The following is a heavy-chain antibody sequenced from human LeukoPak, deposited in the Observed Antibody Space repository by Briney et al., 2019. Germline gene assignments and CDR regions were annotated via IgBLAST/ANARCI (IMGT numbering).Heavy chain of an antibody. Sequence: GGSLRLSCAASGFTFDDYGMSWVRQAPGKGLEWVSGINWNGGSTGYADSVKGRFTISRDNAKNSLYLQMNSLRAEDTALYYCASRSGEYQLLSEGYFQHWGRGTLVTVSS. J-gene: IGHJ1*01. D-gene: IGHD2-2*01. CDR1: GFTFDDYG. CDR3: ASRSGEYQLLSEGYFQH. CDR2: INWNGGST. V-gene: IGHV3-20*04.